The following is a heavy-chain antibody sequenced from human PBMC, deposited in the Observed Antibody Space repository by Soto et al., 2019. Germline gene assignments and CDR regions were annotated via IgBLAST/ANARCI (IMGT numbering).Heavy chain of an antibody. D-gene: IGHD3-9*01. CDR2: IYDSAIMY. CDR3: ARVAQRASFSVLTDF. V-gene: IGHV4-31*03. CDR1: GGSITSGGHY. J-gene: IGHJ4*02. Sequence: SETLSLTCTVSGGSITSGGHYWGWIRQCPGKGLEWIGHIYDSAIMYFYNPSLKSRVTLSADTTRTHISLSLRSLTAADTAVYYFARVAQRASFSVLTDFWGQGILVTVSS.